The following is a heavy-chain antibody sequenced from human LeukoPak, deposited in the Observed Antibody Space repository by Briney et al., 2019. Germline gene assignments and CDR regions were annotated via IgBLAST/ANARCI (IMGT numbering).Heavy chain of an antibody. V-gene: IGHV3-53*01. Sequence: GGSLRLSCAASGFTVSSNYMSWVRQAPGKGLEWVSVIYSGGNTYYADSVKGRFTISRDNSKNTLYLQMNSLRAEDTAVYYCAKSAKKGIAVAYDAFDIWGQGTMVTVSS. CDR3: AKSAKKGIAVAYDAFDI. D-gene: IGHD6-19*01. CDR1: GFTVSSNY. CDR2: IYSGGNT. J-gene: IGHJ3*02.